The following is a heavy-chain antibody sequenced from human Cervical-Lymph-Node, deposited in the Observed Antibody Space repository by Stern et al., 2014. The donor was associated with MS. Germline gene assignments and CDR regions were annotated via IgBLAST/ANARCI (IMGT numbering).Heavy chain of an antibody. D-gene: IGHD5-24*01. Sequence: QVQLQESGPGLVKPSQTLSLTCTVSGGSISSGGYYWSWIRQHPGKGLEXIGYIYYSGSTYYNPSLKSRVTISVDTSKNQFSLKLSSVTAADTAVYYCARVPVEMATITPDWYFDLWGRGTLVTVSS. CDR3: ARVPVEMATITPDWYFDL. CDR1: GGSISSGGYY. J-gene: IGHJ2*01. CDR2: IYYSGST. V-gene: IGHV4-31*03.